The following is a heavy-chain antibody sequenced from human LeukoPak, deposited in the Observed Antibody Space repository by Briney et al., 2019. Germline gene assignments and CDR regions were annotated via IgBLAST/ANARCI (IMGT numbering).Heavy chain of an antibody. CDR3: AKDEVDYDSSGYSYYFDY. Sequence: GGSLRLSCAASGFTFSSYGVHWVRQAPGKGLEWVAVISYDGSNKYYADSVKGRFTISRDNSKNTLYLQMNSLRAEDTAVYYCAKDEVDYDSSGYSYYFDYWGQGTLVTVSS. D-gene: IGHD3-22*01. J-gene: IGHJ4*02. V-gene: IGHV3-30*18. CDR2: ISYDGSNK. CDR1: GFTFSSYG.